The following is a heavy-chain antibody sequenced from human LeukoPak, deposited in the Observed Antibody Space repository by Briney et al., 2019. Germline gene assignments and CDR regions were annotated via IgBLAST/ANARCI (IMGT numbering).Heavy chain of an antibody. CDR1: EFTFSSYA. V-gene: IGHV3-23*01. CDR2: ISGRGDST. D-gene: IGHD3-3*01. Sequence: GGSLRLSCAASEFTFSSYAMSWVRQAPGKGLEWVSAISGRGDSTYYTDSVKGRFTISRDNSKNTLYLQVSSLRAEDTALYYCAKEKYYDFWSAIDCWGQGTLVTVSS. CDR3: AKEKYYDFWSAIDC. J-gene: IGHJ4*02.